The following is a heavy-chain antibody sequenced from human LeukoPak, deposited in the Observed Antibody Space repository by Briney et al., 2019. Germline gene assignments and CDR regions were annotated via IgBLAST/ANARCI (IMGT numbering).Heavy chain of an antibody. CDR3: AKVGSGEYYFDY. D-gene: IGHD3-10*01. J-gene: IGHJ4*02. V-gene: IGHV3-23*01. CDR2: ISGSGGST. CDR1: GFTFGSHA. Sequence: GGSLRLSCAASGFTFGSHAMSWVRQAPGKGLEWVSAISGSGGSTYYADSVKGRFTISRDNSKNTLYLQMNSLRAEDTAVYYCAKVGSGEYYFDYWGQGTLVTVSS.